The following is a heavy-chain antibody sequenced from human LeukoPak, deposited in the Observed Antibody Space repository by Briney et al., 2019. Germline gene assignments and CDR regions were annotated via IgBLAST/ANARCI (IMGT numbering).Heavy chain of an antibody. CDR3: ARDQYSSSGYYMDV. V-gene: IGHV1-2*02. J-gene: IGHJ6*03. D-gene: IGHD6-6*01. Sequence: ASVKVSCKASGYTFTGYYMHWVRQAPGQGLEWMGWINPNSGGTNYAQKFQGRVTMTRDTSISTAYMELSRLRSDDTAVYYCARDQYSSSGYYMDVWGKGTTVTVS. CDR2: INPNSGGT. CDR1: GYTFTGYY.